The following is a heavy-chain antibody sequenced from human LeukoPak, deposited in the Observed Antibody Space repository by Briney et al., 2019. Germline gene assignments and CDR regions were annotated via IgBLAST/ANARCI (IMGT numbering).Heavy chain of an antibody. D-gene: IGHD3/OR15-3a*01. Sequence: GGSLRLSCAASGFTFSSYWMSWVRQAPGKGLEWVANIKQDGSEKNYVDSVKGRFTISRDNSKSTLYLQMNSLRAEDTAFYYCAKDTSLWTTYYYMDVWGKGTTVTVSS. J-gene: IGHJ6*03. CDR2: IKQDGSEK. V-gene: IGHV3-7*01. CDR1: GFTFSSYW. CDR3: AKDTSLWTTYYYMDV.